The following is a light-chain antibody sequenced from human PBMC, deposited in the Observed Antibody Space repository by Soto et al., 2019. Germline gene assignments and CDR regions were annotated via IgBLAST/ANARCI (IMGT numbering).Light chain of an antibody. J-gene: IGKJ3*01. V-gene: IGKV3-20*01. Sequence: EIVLTQSPGTLSLSPGERATLSCRASQSINSRYLAWYQQKPGQAPRLLIYGASSRATGIPDRFSGSGSATDFTLTISRLGPEDFSVYYCQQFGSSPGFTFGPGTKVDIK. CDR2: GAS. CDR1: QSINSRY. CDR3: QQFGSSPGFT.